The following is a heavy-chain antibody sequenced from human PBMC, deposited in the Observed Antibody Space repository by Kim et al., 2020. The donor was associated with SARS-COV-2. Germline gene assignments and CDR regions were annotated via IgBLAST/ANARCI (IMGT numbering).Heavy chain of an antibody. CDR3: ARDDYCSSTSYESYYGMDV. D-gene: IGHD2-2*01. J-gene: IGHJ6*02. CDR2: INWNGGST. V-gene: IGHV3-20*01. CDR1: GFTFDDYG. Sequence: GGSLRLSCAASGFTFDDYGMSWVRQAPGKGLEWVSGINWNGGSTGYADSVKGRFTISRDNAKNSLYLQMNSLRAEDTALYHCARDDYCSSTSYESYYGMDVWGQGTTVTVSS.